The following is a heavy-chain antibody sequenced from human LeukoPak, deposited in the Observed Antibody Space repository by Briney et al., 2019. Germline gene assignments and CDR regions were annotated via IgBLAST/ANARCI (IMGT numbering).Heavy chain of an antibody. Sequence: XAXXGFTFXSYARHWVRQAPGKGLEGGAVISYDGSNKYYADSVKSRVTISRDNSKNTLYLQMNSVRAEDTAVYYCXXXXXXXXXTXXSXSCGQGXLXTVSS. CDR3: XXXXXXXXXTXXSXS. CDR1: GFTFXSYA. J-gene: IGHJ5*02. CDR2: ISYDGSNK. V-gene: IGHV3-30*04.